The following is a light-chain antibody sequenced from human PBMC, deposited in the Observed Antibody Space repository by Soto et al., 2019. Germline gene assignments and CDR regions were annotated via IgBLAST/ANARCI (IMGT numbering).Light chain of an antibody. CDR3: QQYGGSPIT. Sequence: EIVLTQSPGTLSLSPGERATLSCRASQSVSSTFLAWYQQKPGQAPRLLIYGASGRATGIPDRFSGSGSGTDFTLTISRLEPEDFALYYCQQYGGSPITFGLGTRLEIK. CDR1: QSVSSTF. V-gene: IGKV3-20*01. J-gene: IGKJ5*01. CDR2: GAS.